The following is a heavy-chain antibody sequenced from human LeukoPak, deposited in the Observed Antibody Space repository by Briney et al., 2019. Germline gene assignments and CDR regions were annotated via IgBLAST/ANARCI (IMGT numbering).Heavy chain of an antibody. V-gene: IGHV3-66*02. CDR2: IYSGGST. J-gene: IGHJ5*02. Sequence: GSLRLSCAASGFTVSSNYMSWGRQAPGKGLEWVSVIYSGGSTYYADSVKGRFTISRDNSKNTLYLQMNSLRAEDTGVYYCARVVIAARTRFADNWFDPWGQGSLVTVSS. CDR1: GFTVSSNY. D-gene: IGHD6-6*01. CDR3: ARVVIAARTRFADNWFDP.